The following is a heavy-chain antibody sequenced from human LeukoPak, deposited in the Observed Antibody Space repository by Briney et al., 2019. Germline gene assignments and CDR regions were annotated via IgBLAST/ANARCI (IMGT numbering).Heavy chain of an antibody. CDR1: GFTFSSYA. J-gene: IGHJ6*03. Sequence: GGSLRLSCAASGFTFSSYAMSWVRQAPGKGLEWVADISGSGGSTYYADSVKGRFTISRDNAKNTLYLQMNSLRAEDTAADYCVPRKEWSCYMDVWGKGTTVT. CDR3: VPRKEWSCYMDV. CDR2: ISGSGGST. V-gene: IGHV3-23*01. D-gene: IGHD3-3*01.